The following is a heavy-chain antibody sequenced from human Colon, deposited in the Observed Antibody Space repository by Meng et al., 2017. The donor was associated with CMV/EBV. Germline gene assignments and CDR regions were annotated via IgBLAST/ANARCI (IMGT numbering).Heavy chain of an antibody. CDR1: VYTFSSYA. V-gene: IGHV3-30-3*01. Sequence: LSLTCAASVYTFSSYAMHWVRQAPGKGREWVAVISYDGSNKYYADSVRGRFTISRHNSKTTLYLQMNSLRAEDTAVYYCARDLQLEYYFDYWGQGTLVTVSS. J-gene: IGHJ4*02. CDR2: ISYDGSNK. D-gene: IGHD5-18*01. CDR3: ARDLQLEYYFDY.